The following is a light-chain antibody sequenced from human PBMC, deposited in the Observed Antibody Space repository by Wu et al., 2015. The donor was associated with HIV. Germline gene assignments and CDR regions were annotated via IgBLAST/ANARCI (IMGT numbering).Light chain of an antibody. V-gene: IGKV3-15*01. CDR1: QSVYDK. CDR2: GAS. J-gene: IGKJ4*01. CDR3: QQYYKWPPLT. Sequence: EIVMTQSPATLSVSPGERATLSCRASQSVYDKVAWYQQKRGQAPRLLIYGASFRATGVPARFSGSGSGTEFTLTISSPQSEDFAVYYCQQYYKWPPLTFGGGTRVEIK.